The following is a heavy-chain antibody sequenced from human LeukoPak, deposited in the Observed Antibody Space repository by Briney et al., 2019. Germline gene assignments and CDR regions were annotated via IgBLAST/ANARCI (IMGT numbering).Heavy chain of an antibody. D-gene: IGHD5-24*01. CDR2: IIPIFGTA. CDR1: GGTFSSYA. CDR3: ASPLADDGYNYVGAFDI. J-gene: IGHJ3*02. Sequence: GASVKVSCKASGGTFSSYAISWVRQAPGQGLEWMGGIIPIFGTANYAQKFQGRVTITADKSTSTAYMELSSLRSEDTAVYYCASPLADDGYNYVGAFDIWGQGTMVTVSS. V-gene: IGHV1-69*06.